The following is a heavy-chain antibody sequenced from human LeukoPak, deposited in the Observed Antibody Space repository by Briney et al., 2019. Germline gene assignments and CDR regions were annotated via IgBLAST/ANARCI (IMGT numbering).Heavy chain of an antibody. D-gene: IGHD2-2*01. CDR3: VRDRTKYCSSTSCPLDY. V-gene: IGHV1-2*02. CDR1: GYTFTGYY. J-gene: IGHJ4*02. CDR2: INPHSGGT. Sequence: ASVKVSCKASGYTFTGYYLHWVRQAPGQGLEWMGWINPHSGGTNYAQKFQGKVTMTRDTSISTAYMELSRLRSDDTAVYYCVRDRTKYCSSTSCPLDYWGQGTLVTVSS.